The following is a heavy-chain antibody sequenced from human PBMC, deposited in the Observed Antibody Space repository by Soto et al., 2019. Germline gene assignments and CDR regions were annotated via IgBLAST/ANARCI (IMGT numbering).Heavy chain of an antibody. CDR1: GYTFTSYG. J-gene: IGHJ6*03. V-gene: IGHV1-18*01. CDR2: ISAYNGNT. CDR3: ARGYCSSTRCPEGYYYYMDV. Sequence: QVQLVQSGAEVKKPGASVKVSCRASGYTFTSYGLSWVRQAPGQGLEWMGWISAYNGNTEYAQKFQGRVTMTTDKSTSTANMELRSLRSDDTAVYYCARGYCSSTRCPEGYYYYMDVWGKGTTVTVSS. D-gene: IGHD2-2*01.